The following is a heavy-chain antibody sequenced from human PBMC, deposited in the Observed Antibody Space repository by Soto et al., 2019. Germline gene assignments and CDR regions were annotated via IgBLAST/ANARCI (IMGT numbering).Heavy chain of an antibody. J-gene: IGHJ5*02. CDR3: ARLALDYYGSGSYRFDP. D-gene: IGHD3-10*01. CDR2: IYFRGST. CDR1: GGSISSSTYY. V-gene: IGHV4-39*07. Sequence: PSETLSLTCTVSGGSISSSTYYWGWIRQPPGKGLEWIGSIYFRGSTYYNPSLKSRVTISVDRSKNQFSLKLSSVTAADTAVYYCARLALDYYGSGSYRFDPWGQGTLVTVSS.